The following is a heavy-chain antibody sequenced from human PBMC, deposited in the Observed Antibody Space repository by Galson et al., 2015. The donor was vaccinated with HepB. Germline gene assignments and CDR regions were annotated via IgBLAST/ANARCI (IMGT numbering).Heavy chain of an antibody. V-gene: IGHV3-66*02. CDR2: IYSGGDI. CDR3: AKGKRGAGSDD. CDR1: GFTVSNNY. Sequence: SLRLSCAASGFTVSNNYMSWVRQAPGKGLEWVSVIYSGGDIYYLDSVKGRFTISRDSSKNTLLLQMNSLRPEDTAVYYCAKGKRGAGSDDWGRGTLVTVS. J-gene: IGHJ4*02. D-gene: IGHD6-19*01.